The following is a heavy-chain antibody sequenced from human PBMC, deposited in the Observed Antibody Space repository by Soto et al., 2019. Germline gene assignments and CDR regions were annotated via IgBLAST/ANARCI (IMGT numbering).Heavy chain of an antibody. CDR2: IYYSGST. D-gene: IGHD6-19*01. J-gene: IGHJ4*02. CDR1: GGSISSGGYY. CDR3: ARSLQGSGWYSHY. Sequence: SETLSLTCTVSGGSISSGGYYWSWIRQHPGKGLEWIGYIYYSGSTYYNPSLKSRVTISVDTSKNQFSLKLSSVTAADTAVYYCARSLQGSGWYSHYWGQGTLVTVSS. V-gene: IGHV4-31*03.